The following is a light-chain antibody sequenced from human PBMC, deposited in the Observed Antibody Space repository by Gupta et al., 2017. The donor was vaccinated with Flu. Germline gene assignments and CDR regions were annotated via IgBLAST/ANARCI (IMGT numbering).Light chain of an antibody. V-gene: IGLV1-51*02. Sequence: QSVLTQPPSVSAAPGQKVTISCSGSSSNIGRNYVSWYQHFPGTAPSLLIYETSMRPSGIPDRFSGSKSGTSATLDITGLQTGDEADYYCGPWDSNLNAVVFGGGTKLTVL. CDR3: GPWDSNLNAVV. CDR1: SSNIGRNY. CDR2: ETS. J-gene: IGLJ2*01.